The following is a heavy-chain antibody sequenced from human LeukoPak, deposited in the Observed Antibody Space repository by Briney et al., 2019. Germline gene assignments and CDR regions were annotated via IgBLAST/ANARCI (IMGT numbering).Heavy chain of an antibody. Sequence: GGSLRLSCAASGFTFSNAWMNWVRQAPGKGLEWVGRIKSKTDGGTTDYAAPVKGRFIISRDDSKNTLYLQINSLNTEDTAVYYCTTDFGSAMEVKGYWGQGTLVTVSS. CDR1: GFTFSNAW. V-gene: IGHV3-15*07. D-gene: IGHD3-10*01. J-gene: IGHJ4*02. CDR2: IKSKTDGGTT. CDR3: TTDFGSAMEVKGY.